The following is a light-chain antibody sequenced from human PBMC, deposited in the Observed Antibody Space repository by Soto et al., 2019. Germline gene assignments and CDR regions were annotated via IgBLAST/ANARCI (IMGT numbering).Light chain of an antibody. CDR1: SSDVGGYNY. J-gene: IGLJ3*02. CDR3: ATWDDSLSGFV. CDR2: DVS. Sequence: QSALTQPRSVSGSPGQSVTISCTGTSSDVGGYNYVSWYLQHPGKAPKVMIYDVSKRPSGVPDRFSGSKSGTSASLAISGLQSDDEADYYCATWDDSLSGFVFGGGTKLTVL. V-gene: IGLV2-11*01.